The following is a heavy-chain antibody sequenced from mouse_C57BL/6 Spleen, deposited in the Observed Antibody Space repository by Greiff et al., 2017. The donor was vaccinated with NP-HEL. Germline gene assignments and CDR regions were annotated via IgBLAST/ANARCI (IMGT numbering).Heavy chain of an antibody. CDR1: GYTFTDYE. Sequence: QESGAELVRPGASVTLSCKASGYTFTDYEMHWVKQTPVHGLEWIGAIDPETGGTAYNQKFKGKAILTADKSSSTAYMELRSLTSEDSAVYYCTRSGYGNYRDAMDYWGQGTSVTVSS. CDR3: TRSGYGNYRDAMDY. V-gene: IGHV1-15*01. CDR2: IDPETGGT. D-gene: IGHD2-1*01. J-gene: IGHJ4*01.